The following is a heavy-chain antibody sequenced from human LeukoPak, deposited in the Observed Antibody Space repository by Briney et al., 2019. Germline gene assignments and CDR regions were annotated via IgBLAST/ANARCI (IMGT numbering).Heavy chain of an antibody. J-gene: IGHJ4*02. V-gene: IGHV1-69*05. D-gene: IGHD3-22*01. CDR1: GGTFSSYA. CDR2: IIPIFGTA. Sequence: SVKVSCTASGGTFSSYAISWVRQAPGQGLEWMGGIIPIFGTANYAQKFQGRVTITTDESTSTAYIELSSLRSEDTAVYYCARSITMIAPIDYWGQGTLVTVSS. CDR3: ARSITMIAPIDY.